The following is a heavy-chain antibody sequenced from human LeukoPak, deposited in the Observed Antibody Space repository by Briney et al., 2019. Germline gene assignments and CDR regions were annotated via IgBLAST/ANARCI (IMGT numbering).Heavy chain of an antibody. CDR2: IYYSGST. Sequence: SETLSLTCTVSGASISSYYWSWIRQPPGKGLEWIGYIYYSGSTNYNPSLKSRVTISVDTSKNQFSLKLSSVTAADTAVYYCARDAGGSGDFDYWGQGTLVTVSS. CDR1: GASISSYY. V-gene: IGHV4-59*01. D-gene: IGHD3-10*01. CDR3: ARDAGGSGDFDY. J-gene: IGHJ4*02.